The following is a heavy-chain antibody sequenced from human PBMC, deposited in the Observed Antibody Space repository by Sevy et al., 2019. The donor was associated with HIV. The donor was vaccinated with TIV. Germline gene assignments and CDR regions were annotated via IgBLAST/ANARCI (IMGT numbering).Heavy chain of an antibody. D-gene: IGHD2-21*02. J-gene: IGHJ4*02. CDR3: ARDWTSYCGGDCYSDY. CDR2: IWYEGSNK. V-gene: IGHV3-33*01. Sequence: GGSLRLSCAASGFTFSSYGMHWVRQAPGKGLEWVAVIWYEGSNKYYADSVKGRFTISRDNSKNTLYLQMNSLRAEDTAVYYCARDWTSYCGGDCYSDYWGQGTLVTVSS. CDR1: GFTFSSYG.